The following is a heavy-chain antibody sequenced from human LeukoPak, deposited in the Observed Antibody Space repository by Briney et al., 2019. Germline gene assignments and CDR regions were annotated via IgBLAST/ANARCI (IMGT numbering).Heavy chain of an antibody. Sequence: PGGSLRLSCAASGFTFSSYEMNWVRQAPGKGLEWVSYISSSGSTIYYADSVKGRFTISRDNSKNTLYLQMNSLRAEDTAVYYCARGKLWFGNPNWFDPWGQGTLVTVSS. CDR2: ISSSGSTI. J-gene: IGHJ5*02. V-gene: IGHV3-48*03. D-gene: IGHD3-10*01. CDR1: GFTFSSYE. CDR3: ARGKLWFGNPNWFDP.